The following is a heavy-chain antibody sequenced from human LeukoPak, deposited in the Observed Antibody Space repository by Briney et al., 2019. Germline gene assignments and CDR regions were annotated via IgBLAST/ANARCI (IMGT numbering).Heavy chain of an antibody. CDR2: VRYSGST. CDR3: ARDYAFDI. Sequence: SETLSLTCAVSGGSVSSGNYYWSWIRQPPGKGLEWIGYVRYSGSTNYNPSLKSRVTISVDTSKNQFSLKLSSVTAADTAVYYCARDYAFDIWGQGTMVTVSS. V-gene: IGHV4-61*01. CDR1: GGSVSSGNYY. J-gene: IGHJ3*02.